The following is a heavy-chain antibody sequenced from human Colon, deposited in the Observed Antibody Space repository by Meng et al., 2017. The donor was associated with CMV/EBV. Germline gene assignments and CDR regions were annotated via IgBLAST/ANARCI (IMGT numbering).Heavy chain of an antibody. D-gene: IGHD6-13*01. V-gene: IGHV1-46*01. CDR2: INPTGDST. Sequence: QVQLVQSGAEVRKPGASVRVSCKASGYTFSKSYIYWARQAPGQGPEWMGIINPTGDSTTLAQKFQGRVTVTRDTSTNTVYMELSSLRSDDTAVYYCASQAATHTYFDFWGHGTLVTVSS. CDR3: ASQAATHTYFDF. CDR1: GYTFSKSY. J-gene: IGHJ4*01.